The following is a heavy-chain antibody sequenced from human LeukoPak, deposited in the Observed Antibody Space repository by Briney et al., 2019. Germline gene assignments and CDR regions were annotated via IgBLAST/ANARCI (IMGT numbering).Heavy chain of an antibody. J-gene: IGHJ4*02. CDR1: GGTFISYA. CDR2: IIPIFGTA. CDR3: ARGGSGWSNFDY. D-gene: IGHD6-19*01. Sequence: ASVKVSCKASGGTFISYAISWVRQAPGQGLEWMGGIIPIFGTANYAQKFQGRVTITADESTSTAYMELSSLRSEDTAVYYCARGGSGWSNFDYWGQGTLVTVSS. V-gene: IGHV1-69*13.